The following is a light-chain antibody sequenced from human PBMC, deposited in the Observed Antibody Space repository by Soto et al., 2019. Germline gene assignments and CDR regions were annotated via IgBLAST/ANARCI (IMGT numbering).Light chain of an antibody. CDR3: ASWDGSLTTIV. Sequence: QSALTQPPSVSAAPGQKVSISCSGSNSNIGNNYVSWYQHLPRTAPKLLFYDNDKRPSGIPARFSASKSGTSATLGISGLQTGDEAVYFCASWDGSLTTIVFGGGTKLTVL. V-gene: IGLV1-51*01. J-gene: IGLJ3*02. CDR2: DND. CDR1: NSNIGNNY.